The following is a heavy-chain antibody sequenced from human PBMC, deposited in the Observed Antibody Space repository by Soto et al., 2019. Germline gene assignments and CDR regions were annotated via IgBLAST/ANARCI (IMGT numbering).Heavy chain of an antibody. CDR2: ISYDGSNK. V-gene: IGHV3-30-3*01. D-gene: IGHD3-22*01. CDR1: GFTFCSYA. J-gene: IGHJ4*02. CDR3: ARDTYYYDSSGYYPTPDY. Sequence: VQLVECGGGVVQPGRSLRRSCAASGFTFCSYAMHWVRQAPGKGLEWVAVISYDGSNKYYADSVKGRFTISRDNSKNTLYLQMNSLRAEDTAVYYCARDTYYYDSSGYYPTPDYWGQGTLVTVSS.